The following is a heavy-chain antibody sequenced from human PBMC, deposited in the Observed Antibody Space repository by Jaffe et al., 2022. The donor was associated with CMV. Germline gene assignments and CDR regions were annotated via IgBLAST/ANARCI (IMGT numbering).Heavy chain of an antibody. CDR1: GFDFKTYG. CDR2: ISGTTAYS. D-gene: IGHD3-16*01. J-gene: IGHJ4*03. CDR3: ARGVFDN. Sequence: EVQLVESGGGLVKVGGSLRLSCATSGFDFKTYGMAWVRQAPGKGLEWVSSISGTTAYSHYADSVKGRFIISRDNAQSSVYLQMNNVRVEDTGVYYCARGVFDNWGHGTLV. V-gene: IGHV3-21*06.